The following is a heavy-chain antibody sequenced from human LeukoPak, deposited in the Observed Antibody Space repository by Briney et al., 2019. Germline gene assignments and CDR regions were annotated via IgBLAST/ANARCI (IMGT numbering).Heavy chain of an antibody. D-gene: IGHD3-3*02. Sequence: GGSLRLSCAASGFTFSSYSMNWVRQAPGKGLEWVSSISSSSSYIYYADSVKGRFTISRDNAKNSLYLQMNSLRAEDTAVYYCARDSLPLHFWSGYPDPFDYRGQGTLVTVSS. J-gene: IGHJ4*02. CDR3: ARDSLPLHFWSGYPDPFDY. V-gene: IGHV3-21*01. CDR1: GFTFSSYS. CDR2: ISSSSSYI.